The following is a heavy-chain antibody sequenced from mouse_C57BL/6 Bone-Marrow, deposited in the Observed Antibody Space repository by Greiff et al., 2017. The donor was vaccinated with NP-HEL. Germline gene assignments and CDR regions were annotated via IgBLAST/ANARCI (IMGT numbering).Heavy chain of an antibody. J-gene: IGHJ1*03. Sequence: VKLMESGAELVRPGASVKLSCKASGYTFTDYYINWVKQRPGQGLEWIARIYPGSGNTYYNEKFKGKATLTAENSSSTAYMQLSSLTSEDSAVYFCARRRLRVVGSVHWYFDVWGTGTTVTVSS. D-gene: IGHD1-1*01. CDR2: IYPGSGNT. CDR1: GYTFTDYY. CDR3: ARRRLRVVGSVHWYFDV. V-gene: IGHV1-76*01.